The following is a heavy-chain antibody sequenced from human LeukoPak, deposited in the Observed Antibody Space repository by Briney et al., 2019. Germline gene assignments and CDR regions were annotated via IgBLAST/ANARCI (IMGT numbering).Heavy chain of an antibody. V-gene: IGHV1-69*04. Sequence: ASVKVSCKASRGTFSSYAINWVRQAPGQGLEWMGRIIPILDIANHAQKFQGRVTISADKSTSTAYMELSSLRSEDTAVYYCAWQDYYDISASHAFDVWGQGTMVTVSS. D-gene: IGHD3-22*01. CDR3: AWQDYYDISASHAFDV. CDR2: IIPILDIA. J-gene: IGHJ3*01. CDR1: RGTFSSYA.